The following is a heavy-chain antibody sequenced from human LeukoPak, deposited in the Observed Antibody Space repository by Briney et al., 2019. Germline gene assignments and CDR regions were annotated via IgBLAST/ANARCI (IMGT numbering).Heavy chain of an antibody. V-gene: IGHV4-39*01. Sequence: SETLSLTCTVSGGSIKNSSYFWGWIRQPPGKGLQWIGSIFYSGSTYDSPSLKSRITISVDTSKNQFSLRLKSVTAADTAVYYCARQPEYYDYVWGTYRYWYFDLWGRGTLVTVPS. CDR1: GGSIKNSSYF. CDR2: IFYSGST. CDR3: ARQPEYYDYVWGTYRYWYFDL. J-gene: IGHJ2*01. D-gene: IGHD3-16*02.